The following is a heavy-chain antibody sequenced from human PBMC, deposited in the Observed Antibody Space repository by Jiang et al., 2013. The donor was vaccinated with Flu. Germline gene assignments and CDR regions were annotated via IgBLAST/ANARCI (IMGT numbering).Heavy chain of an antibody. V-gene: IGHV4-38-2*01. Sequence: GLVKPSETLSLTCAVSGYSISSGYYWGWIRQPPGKGLEWIGSFYHSGSTYYTPSLKSRVTISVDTSKNQFSLKLTSVTAADTAVYYCARGLDGQLVPFDYWGQGTLVTVSS. CDR3: ARGLDGQLVPFDY. J-gene: IGHJ4*02. CDR2: FYHSGST. CDR1: GYSISSGYY. D-gene: IGHD6-6*01.